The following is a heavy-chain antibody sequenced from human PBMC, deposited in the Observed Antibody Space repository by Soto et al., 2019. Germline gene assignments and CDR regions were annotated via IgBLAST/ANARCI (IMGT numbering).Heavy chain of an antibody. CDR1: GFTFSSYS. V-gene: IGHV3-21*01. J-gene: IGHJ6*02. D-gene: IGHD6-6*01. Sequence: GSLRLSCAASGFTFSSYSMNWVRQAPGKGLEWVSSISSSSYIYYADSVKGRFTISRDNAKNSLYLQMNSLRAEDTAVYYCARDSSSSHYYYYGMDVWGQGTTVTVSS. CDR2: ISSSSYI. CDR3: ARDSSSSHYYYYGMDV.